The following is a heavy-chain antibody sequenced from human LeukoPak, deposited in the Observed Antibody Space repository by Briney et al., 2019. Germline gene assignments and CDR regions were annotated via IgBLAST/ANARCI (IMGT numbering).Heavy chain of an antibody. J-gene: IGHJ4*02. CDR1: GFPFNIYW. CDR3: ARNRLLSWNCFDY. V-gene: IGHV3-7*01. Sequence: GGPLRLSCAASGFPFNIYWISGAPQAPGRGLEWGANIKQDGSEKYYVVSVKARFPIPRENPKNALYLKRNTVRAENTAVYYCARNRLLSWNCFDYRGQGALVTVSS. D-gene: IGHD2-2*01. CDR2: IKQDGSEK.